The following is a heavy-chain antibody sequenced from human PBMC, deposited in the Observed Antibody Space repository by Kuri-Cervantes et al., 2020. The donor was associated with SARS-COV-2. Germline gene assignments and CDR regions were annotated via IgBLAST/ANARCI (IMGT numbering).Heavy chain of an antibody. CDR2: ISWNSSSI. CDR1: GFTFSSYA. D-gene: IGHD1-1*01. Sequence: GGSLRLSCAASGFTFSSYAMSWVRQAPGKGLEWVSGISWNSSSIGYADSVNSRFTISRDNAMNSLYLQMNSLGSEDTAVYYCARDDRVNEAFDIWGQGTMVTVSS. CDR3: ARDDRVNEAFDI. J-gene: IGHJ3*02. V-gene: IGHV3-20*04.